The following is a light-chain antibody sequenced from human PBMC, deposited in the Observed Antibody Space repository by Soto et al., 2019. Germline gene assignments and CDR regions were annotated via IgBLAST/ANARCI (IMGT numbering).Light chain of an antibody. V-gene: IGLV2-23*01. CDR3: CSYAGSSTWV. J-gene: IGLJ3*02. CDR2: EGS. CDR1: SSDVGSYNL. Sequence: QSALTKPASVSGSPGQSITISCTGTSSDVGSYNLVSWYQQHPGKAPKLMIYEGSKRPSGVSNRFSGSKYGNTASLTISGLQAVDEADYYCCSYAGSSTWVFGGGTKLAVL.